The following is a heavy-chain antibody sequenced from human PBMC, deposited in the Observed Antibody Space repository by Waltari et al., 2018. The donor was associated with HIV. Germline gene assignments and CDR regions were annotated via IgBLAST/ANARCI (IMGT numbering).Heavy chain of an antibody. D-gene: IGHD3-22*01. CDR1: GGSISSGGYY. CDR2: IYYSGST. CDR3: ARDGKSSYYYDSSPNWFDP. V-gene: IGHV4-31*03. J-gene: IGHJ5*02. Sequence: QVQLQESGPGLVKPSQTLSLTCTVSGGSISSGGYYWSWIRQHPGKGLEWIGFIYYSGSTYYNPSLKSRVTISVDTSENQFSLKLSSVTAADTAVYYCARDGKSSYYYDSSPNWFDPWGQGTLVAVSS.